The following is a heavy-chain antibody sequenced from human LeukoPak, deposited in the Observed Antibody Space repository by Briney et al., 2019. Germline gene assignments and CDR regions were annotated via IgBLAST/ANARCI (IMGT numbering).Heavy chain of an antibody. V-gene: IGHV1-2*02. Sequence: ASVKVSCKASGYTFTDYYIHWVRQAPGQGLEWMGRINPNSGGTNYAQKLQGRVTMTRDTSISTAYMELSRLRSDDTAVYYCARDCQHLAIGWPGCFDYWGQGTLVTVSS. CDR1: GYTFTDYY. D-gene: IGHD6-19*01. CDR2: INPNSGGT. CDR3: ARDCQHLAIGWPGCFDY. J-gene: IGHJ4*02.